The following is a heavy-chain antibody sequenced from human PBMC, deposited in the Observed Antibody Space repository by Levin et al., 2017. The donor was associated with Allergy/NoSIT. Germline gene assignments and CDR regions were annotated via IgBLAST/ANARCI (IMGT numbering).Heavy chain of an antibody. V-gene: IGHV1-69*01. CDR1: GGTFSSYA. Sequence: KISCKASGGTFSSYAISWVRQAPGQGLEWMGGIIPTFGTPNYAQKFQGRVTINADESTSTGYMELSSLRSEDTAVYYCARGGIAASGSLDYWGQGTLVTVSS. J-gene: IGHJ4*02. D-gene: IGHD6-13*01. CDR2: IIPTFGTP. CDR3: ARGGIAASGSLDY.